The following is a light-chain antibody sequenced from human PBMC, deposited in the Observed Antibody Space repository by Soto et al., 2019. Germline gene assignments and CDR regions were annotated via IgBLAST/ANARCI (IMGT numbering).Light chain of an antibody. CDR1: QGISSA. J-gene: IGKJ5*01. Sequence: AIQLTQSPSSLSASVGDRVTITCRASQGISSALAWYQQKPGKAPKLLIYDASGLESGVPSRFSGSGSGTDFTLTISSLQPEDFATYYCQQFNSYRITFGQGTRLEIK. CDR3: QQFNSYRIT. V-gene: IGKV1-13*02. CDR2: DAS.